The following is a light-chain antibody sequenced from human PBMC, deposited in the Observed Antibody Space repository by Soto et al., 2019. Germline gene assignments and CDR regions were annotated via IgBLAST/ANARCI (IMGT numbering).Light chain of an antibody. CDR3: CFTGV. J-gene: IGLJ2*01. CDR2: DVS. Sequence: QSALTQPRSVSGSPGQSVTISCTGTSSDVGGYNYVSWYQQHPGKAPKLMIYDVSKRPSGVPDRFSGSKSGNTASLTISGLQAEDEADYYCCFTGVFGGGTKLTVL. V-gene: IGLV2-11*01. CDR1: SSDVGGYNY.